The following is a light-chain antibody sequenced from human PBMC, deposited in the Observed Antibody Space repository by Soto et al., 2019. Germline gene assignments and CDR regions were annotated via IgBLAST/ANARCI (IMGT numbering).Light chain of an antibody. CDR1: QSVFYSSKSKKS. J-gene: IGKJ1*01. Sequence: DIVMTQSPDSLAVSPGERATITCKSSQSVFYSSKSKKSVAWYQQKPGQPPKLLIYWASSRETGVPDRFSGSGSRTDCTLTLSSLQAKDVAVCYWQEYYNIPWTFGEGTKVEVK. V-gene: IGKV4-1*01. CDR2: WAS. CDR3: QEYYNIPWT.